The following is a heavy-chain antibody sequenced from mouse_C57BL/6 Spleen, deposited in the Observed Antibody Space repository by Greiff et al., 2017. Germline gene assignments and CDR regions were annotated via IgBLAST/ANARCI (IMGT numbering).Heavy chain of an antibody. Sequence: EVKLMESGPGLVKPSQSLSLTCSVTGYSITSGYYWNWIRQFPGNKLEWMGYISYDGSNNYNPSLKNRISITLDTSKNQFFLKLNSVTTEDTATYYCASTVGFDYWGQGTTLTVSS. D-gene: IGHD1-1*01. CDR2: ISYDGSN. V-gene: IGHV3-6*01. J-gene: IGHJ2*01. CDR3: ASTVGFDY. CDR1: GYSITSGYY.